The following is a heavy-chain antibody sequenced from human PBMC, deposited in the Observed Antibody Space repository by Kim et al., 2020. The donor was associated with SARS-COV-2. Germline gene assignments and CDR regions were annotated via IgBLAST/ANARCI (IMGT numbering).Heavy chain of an antibody. CDR2: IFHGGST. CDR3: ASTDGIGVYDGSGHYIDVYEF. J-gene: IGHJ3*01. Sequence: SETLSLTCVVSGAYISNSYYWTWVRQPPGKGLEWVGEIFHGGSTNYNPSLKSRVTMSVDKSKNQFALTLTSVTAADTAVYYCASTDGIGVYDGSGHYIDVYEFWGQGTMVTVSS. CDR1: GAYISNSYY. V-gene: IGHV4-4*02. D-gene: IGHD3-22*01.